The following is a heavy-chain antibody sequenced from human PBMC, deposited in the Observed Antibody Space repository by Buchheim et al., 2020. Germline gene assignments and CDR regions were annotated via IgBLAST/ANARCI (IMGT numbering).Heavy chain of an antibody. J-gene: IGHJ6*02. CDR1: GFSITSHY. V-gene: IGHV3-66*02. D-gene: IGHD3-10*01. Sequence: QLVESGGAMVQPGGSLRLSCSASGFSITSHYVTWVRQAPGAGLEWVSAIYQGGTIYYTDSVRGRLTISRDNSKNTVYLQMNSLRGEDTAIYYCARGRGDRSTGYDGMDVWGQGT. CDR2: IYQGGTI. CDR3: ARGRGDRSTGYDGMDV.